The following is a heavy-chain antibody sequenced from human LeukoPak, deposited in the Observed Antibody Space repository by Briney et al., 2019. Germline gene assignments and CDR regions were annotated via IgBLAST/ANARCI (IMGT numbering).Heavy chain of an antibody. V-gene: IGHV1-18*01. J-gene: IGHJ4*02. CDR2: ISAYNGNT. CDR3: ARNNHYCSGGSCYYY. Sequence: GASVKVSCKASGGTFSSYTISWVRQAPGRGLEWMGWISAYNGNTNYAQKLQGRVTMTTDTSTSTAYMELRSLRSDDTAVYYCARNNHYCSGGSCYYYWGQGTLVTVSS. CDR1: GGTFSSYT. D-gene: IGHD2-15*01.